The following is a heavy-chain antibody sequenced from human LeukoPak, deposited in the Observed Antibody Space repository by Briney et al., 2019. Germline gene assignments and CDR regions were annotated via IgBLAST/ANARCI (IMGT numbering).Heavy chain of an antibody. D-gene: IGHD3-3*01. CDR3: ARDLEEANDFWSGYYSLFGY. V-gene: IGHV1-18*01. J-gene: IGHJ4*02. Sequence: GASVKVSCKASGGTFSSYAISWVRQAPGQGLEWMGWISAYNGNTNYAQKLQGRVTMTTDTSTSTAYMELRSLRSDDTAVYYCARDLEEANDFWSGYYSLFGYWGQGTLVTVSS. CDR2: ISAYNGNT. CDR1: GGTFSSYA.